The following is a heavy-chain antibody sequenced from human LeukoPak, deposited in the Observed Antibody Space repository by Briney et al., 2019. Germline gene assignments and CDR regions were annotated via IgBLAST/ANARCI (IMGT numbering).Heavy chain of an antibody. Sequence: GASVKVSCKASGGTFSSYAISWVRQAPGQGLEWMGGIIPIFGTANYAQKFRGRVTITADESTSTAYMELSSLRSEDTAVYYCALQSGYCSSTSCDMGFLDYWGQGTLVTVSS. V-gene: IGHV1-69*13. CDR2: IIPIFGTA. CDR3: ALQSGYCSSTSCDMGFLDY. CDR1: GGTFSSYA. D-gene: IGHD2-2*02. J-gene: IGHJ4*02.